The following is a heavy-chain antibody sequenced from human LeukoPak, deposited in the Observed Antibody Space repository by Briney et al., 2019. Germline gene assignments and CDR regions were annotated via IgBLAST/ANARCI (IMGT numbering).Heavy chain of an antibody. CDR2: INHSGST. V-gene: IGHV4-34*01. D-gene: IGHD5-18*01. Sequence: SETLSLTCAVYGGSFSGYYWSWIRQPPGKGLEWIGEINHSGSTNYNPSLKSRVTISVDTSKNQFSLKLGSVTAADTAVYYCARASVPAVDTHVFDYWGQGTLVTVSS. CDR1: GGSFSGYY. CDR3: ARASVPAVDTHVFDY. J-gene: IGHJ4*02.